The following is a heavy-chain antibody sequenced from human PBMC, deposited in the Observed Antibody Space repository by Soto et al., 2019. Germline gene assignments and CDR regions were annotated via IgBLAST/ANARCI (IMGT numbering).Heavy chain of an antibody. CDR1: GDSVSSNSAA. D-gene: IGHD6-19*01. J-gene: IGHJ5*02. CDR3: ARDLPSPLGIAVDGWFDP. V-gene: IGHV6-1*01. Sequence: SQTLSLTCAISGDSVSSNSAAWNWIRQSPSRGLEWLGRTYHRSKWYNDYAVSVKSRITINPDTSKNQFSLQLNSVTPEDTAVYYCARDLPSPLGIAVDGWFDPWGQGTLVTVSS. CDR2: TYHRSKWYN.